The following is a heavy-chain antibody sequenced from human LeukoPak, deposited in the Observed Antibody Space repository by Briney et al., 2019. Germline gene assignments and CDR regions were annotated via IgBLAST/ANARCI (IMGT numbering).Heavy chain of an antibody. J-gene: IGHJ4*02. D-gene: IGHD5-12*01. V-gene: IGHV4-59*01. CDR3: ARGGYGGYDRYFDY. CDR2: IYHSGNT. Sequence: PSETLSLTCTVSGGSISSYFWSWIRQPPGKGLEWIGHIYHSGNTNYNPSLKSRVTISVDTSKNQFSLKLTSVTAADTAVYYCARGGYGGYDRYFDYWGQGTLVTVSS. CDR1: GGSISSYF.